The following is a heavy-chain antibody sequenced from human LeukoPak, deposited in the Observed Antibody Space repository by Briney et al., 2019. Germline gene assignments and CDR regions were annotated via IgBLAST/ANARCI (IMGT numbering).Heavy chain of an antibody. J-gene: IGHJ4*02. Sequence: GGSLRLSCAASGFTFSSYEMHWVRQAPGKGLEWVSYISSSGSTIYYADSVKGRFTISRDNAKNSLYLQMNSLRAEDTAVYYCAVATIKDYFDYWGQGTLVTVSS. CDR2: ISSSGSTI. CDR1: GFTFSSYE. D-gene: IGHD5-24*01. CDR3: AVATIKDYFDY. V-gene: IGHV3-48*03.